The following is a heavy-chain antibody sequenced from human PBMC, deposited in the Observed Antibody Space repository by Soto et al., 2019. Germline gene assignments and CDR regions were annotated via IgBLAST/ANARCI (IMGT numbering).Heavy chain of an antibody. CDR3: TRPHDSGSYYYFDY. Sequence: EVHLVESGGGLVKPGRSLRLSCTASGFNFGDYAVSWFRQAPGKGLEWVGFIRSKSYGGTADYAASVEDRFTISRDDSNSIAYLQMNSLKIEVTAVYYCTRPHDSGSYYYFDYWGQGTLVTVSS. CDR1: GFNFGDYA. D-gene: IGHD1-26*01. V-gene: IGHV3-49*05. CDR2: IRSKSYGGTA. J-gene: IGHJ4*02.